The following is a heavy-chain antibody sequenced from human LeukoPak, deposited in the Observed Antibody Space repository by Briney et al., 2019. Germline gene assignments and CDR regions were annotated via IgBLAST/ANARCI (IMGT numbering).Heavy chain of an antibody. Sequence: SETLSLTCTVSGGSISSYYWSWIRQPPGKGLEWIGYIYYSGSTNYNPSLKSRLTISADTSKNQFSLKLSSVTAADTAVYFCAGHEGYSYAFAYWGQGTLVTVSS. CDR3: AGHEGYSYAFAY. J-gene: IGHJ4*02. D-gene: IGHD5-18*01. V-gene: IGHV4-59*08. CDR2: IYYSGST. CDR1: GGSISSYY.